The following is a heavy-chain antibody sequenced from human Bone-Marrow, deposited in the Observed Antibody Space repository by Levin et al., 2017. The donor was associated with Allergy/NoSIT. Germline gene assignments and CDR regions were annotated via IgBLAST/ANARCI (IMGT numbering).Heavy chain of an antibody. CDR1: GYSFTSYW. CDR3: ARHRIGGYDLGIDY. CDR2: IYPGDSDT. Sequence: GASVKVSCKGSGYSFTSYWIGWVRQMPGKGLEWMGIIYPGDSDTRYSPSFQGQFTFSADKSISTAYLQWTSLKASDTAIYYCARHRIGGYDLGIDYWGQGTLVTVSS. V-gene: IGHV5-51*01. D-gene: IGHD5-12*01. J-gene: IGHJ4*02.